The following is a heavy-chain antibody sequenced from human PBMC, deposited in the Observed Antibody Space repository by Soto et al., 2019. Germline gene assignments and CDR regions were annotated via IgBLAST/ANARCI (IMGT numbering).Heavy chain of an antibody. CDR2: ISSSSTI. CDR1: GFTFSSYS. CDR3: AREEGLLNWFDP. Sequence: EVQLVESGGGLVQPGGSLRLSCAASGFTFSSYSMNWVRQAPGKGLEWVSYISSSSTIYYADSVKGRFTISRDNAKNSLYLQMNSLRAEDTAVYYCAREEGLLNWFDPWGQGNLGTVSS. D-gene: IGHD1-26*01. V-gene: IGHV3-48*01. J-gene: IGHJ5*02.